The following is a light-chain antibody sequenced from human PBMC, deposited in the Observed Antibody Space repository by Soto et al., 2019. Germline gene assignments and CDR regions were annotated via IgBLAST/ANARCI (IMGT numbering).Light chain of an antibody. V-gene: IGLV2-23*01. Sequence: QLVLTQPASVSGSPGQSITISCTGTSSDVGSYNLVSWYQQHPGKAPKLMIYEGSKWPSGVSNRFSGSKSGNTASLTISGLQAEDEADYYCCSYAGSSTVFGGGTKVTVL. CDR1: SSDVGSYNL. J-gene: IGLJ2*01. CDR3: CSYAGSSTV. CDR2: EGS.